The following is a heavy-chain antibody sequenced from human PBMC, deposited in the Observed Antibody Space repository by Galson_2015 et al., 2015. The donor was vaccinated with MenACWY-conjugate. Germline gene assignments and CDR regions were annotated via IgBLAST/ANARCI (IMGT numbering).Heavy chain of an antibody. CDR2: ISYDGNNK. V-gene: IGHV3-30*03. CDR3: ARVLSSGLTRQFDY. CDR1: GFTFSHYG. D-gene: IGHD3-22*01. J-gene: IGHJ4*02. Sequence: SLRLSCAASGFTFSHYGMHWVRQAPGKGLEWVTAISYDGNNKYYADSVKGRFTISRDNSKNTVSPQMNGLTTEDTAVYFCARVLSSGLTRQFDYWGQGTLVAVSS.